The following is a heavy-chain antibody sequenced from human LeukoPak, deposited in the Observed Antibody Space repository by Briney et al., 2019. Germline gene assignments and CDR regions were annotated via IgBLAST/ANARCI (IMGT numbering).Heavy chain of an antibody. Sequence: GGSLRLSCAASGFTFDDYAMHWVRQAPGKGLEWVSGISWNSGSIGYADSVKGRFTISRDNARNSLYLQMNSLRAEDTAVYYCAREPVAGTAPRWGQGTLVTVSS. J-gene: IGHJ4*02. CDR1: GFTFDDYA. D-gene: IGHD6-19*01. CDR3: AREPVAGTAPR. V-gene: IGHV3-9*01. CDR2: ISWNSGSI.